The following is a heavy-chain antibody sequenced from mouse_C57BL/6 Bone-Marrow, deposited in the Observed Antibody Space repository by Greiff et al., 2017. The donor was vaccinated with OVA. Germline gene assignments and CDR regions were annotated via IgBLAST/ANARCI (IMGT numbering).Heavy chain of an antibody. CDR3: AREVLRRYFDV. CDR1: GYTFTSYW. J-gene: IGHJ1*03. Sequence: VQLQQPGAELVKPGASVKLSCKASGYTFTSYWMHWVKQRPGRGLEWIGRIDPNSGCTKYNEKFKSKATLTVDKPSSTAYMQLSSLTSGDSAVYDCAREVLRRYFDVWGTGTTVTVSS. D-gene: IGHD2-14*01. V-gene: IGHV1-72*01. CDR2: IDPNSGCT.